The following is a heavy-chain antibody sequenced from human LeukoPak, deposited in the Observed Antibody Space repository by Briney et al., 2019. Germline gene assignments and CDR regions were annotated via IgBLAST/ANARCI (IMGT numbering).Heavy chain of an antibody. D-gene: IGHD5-12*01. J-gene: IGHJ4*02. CDR2: INPNSGGT. CDR3: ALYSGYDWESDY. Sequence: ASVKVSCKASGYTFTGYYMHWVRQAPGQGLEWMGWINPNSGGTNYAQKFQGRVTMTRDTSISTAYMELSRLRSDDTAVYYCALYSGYDWESDYWGQGTLVTVSS. CDR1: GYTFTGYY. V-gene: IGHV1-2*02.